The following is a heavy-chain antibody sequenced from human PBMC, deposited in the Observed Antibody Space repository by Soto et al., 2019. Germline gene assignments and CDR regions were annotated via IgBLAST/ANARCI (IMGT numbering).Heavy chain of an antibody. V-gene: IGHV3-20*01. CDR1: GFNFDEDG. D-gene: IGHD1-7*01. Sequence: GGSLRLSCAASGFNFDEDGMSWVRQAPGKGLEWVCGINWNGDSTGYADSVKGRFTISRDNAKNSLYLQMNSLRAEDTALYHCARRPGSISYYLDVWGKGTTVTVSS. J-gene: IGHJ6*03. CDR3: ARRPGSISYYLDV. CDR2: INWNGDST.